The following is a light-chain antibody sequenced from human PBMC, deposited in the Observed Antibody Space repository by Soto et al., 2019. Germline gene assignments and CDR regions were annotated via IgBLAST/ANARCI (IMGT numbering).Light chain of an antibody. V-gene: IGKV3-11*01. CDR3: QQRSNWPKFT. CDR2: VAS. CDR1: QSVSSY. Sequence: EIVWTQSPATLSLSPGERATLSCRASQSVSSYLAWYQQKPGQAPRLLIYVASNRATGIPARFSGSGSGTDFTLTISSLEPEAFAVYYCQQRSNWPKFTFGGGTKVEIK. J-gene: IGKJ4*01.